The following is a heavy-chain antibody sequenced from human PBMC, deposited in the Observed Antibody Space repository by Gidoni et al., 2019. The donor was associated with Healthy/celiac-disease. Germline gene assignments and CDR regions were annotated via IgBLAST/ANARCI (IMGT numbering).Heavy chain of an antibody. CDR2: INPSGGST. D-gene: IGHD4-17*01. J-gene: IGHJ6*02. V-gene: IGHV1-46*01. CDR3: ASTRGALYGDLDYYYYGMDV. Sequence: QVQLVQSGAEVKKPGASVKVSCKASGYTFTSYYMHWVRQAPGQGLEWMGIINPSGGSTSYAQKFQGRVTMTRDTSTSTVYMELSSLRSEDTAVYYCASTRGALYGDLDYYYYGMDVWGQGTTVTVSS. CDR1: GYTFTSYY.